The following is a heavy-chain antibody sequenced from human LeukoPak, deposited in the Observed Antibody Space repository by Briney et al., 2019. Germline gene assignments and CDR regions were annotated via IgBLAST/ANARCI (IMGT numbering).Heavy chain of an antibody. CDR3: TRPYDFWSGLDAFDI. CDR2: IRSKAYGGTT. D-gene: IGHD3-3*01. CDR1: GFTFGDYA. Sequence: PGGPLRLSCTASGFTFGDYAMSWVRQAPGKGLEWVGFIRSKAYGGTTEYAASVKGRFTISRDDSKSIAYLQMNSLKTEDTAVYYCTRPYDFWSGLDAFDIWGQGTMVTVSS. V-gene: IGHV3-49*04. J-gene: IGHJ3*02.